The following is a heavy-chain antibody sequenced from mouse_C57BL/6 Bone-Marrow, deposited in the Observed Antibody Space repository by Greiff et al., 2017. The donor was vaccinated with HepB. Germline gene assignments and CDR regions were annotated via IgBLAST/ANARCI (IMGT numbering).Heavy chain of an antibody. Sequence: EVQVVESGGGLVQPGGSLSLSCAASGFTFTDYYMSWVRQPPGKALEWLGFIRNKANGYTTEYSASVKGRFTISRDNSQSILYLQMNALRAEDSATYYCARSYYYGSSPYAMDYWGQGTSVTVSS. V-gene: IGHV7-3*01. J-gene: IGHJ4*01. D-gene: IGHD1-1*01. CDR3: ARSYYYGSSPYAMDY. CDR1: GFTFTDYY. CDR2: IRNKANGYTT.